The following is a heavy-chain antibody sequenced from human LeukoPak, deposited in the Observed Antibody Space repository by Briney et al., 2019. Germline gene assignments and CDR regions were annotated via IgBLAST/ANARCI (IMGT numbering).Heavy chain of an antibody. J-gene: IGHJ3*02. Sequence: ASVKVSCKASGYTFTGYYMHWVRQAPGQGLEWMGWINPNSGGTNYAQKFQGRVTMTRDTSISTAYMELSRRRSDDTAVYYCARIAAAFLYAAFDIWGQGTMVTVSS. CDR3: ARIAAAFLYAAFDI. CDR2: INPNSGGT. V-gene: IGHV1-2*02. CDR1: GYTFTGYY. D-gene: IGHD6-13*01.